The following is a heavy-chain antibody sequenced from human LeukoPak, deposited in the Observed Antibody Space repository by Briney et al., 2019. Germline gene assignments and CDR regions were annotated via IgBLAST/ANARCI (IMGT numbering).Heavy chain of an antibody. CDR2: INHSGST. V-gene: IGHV4-34*01. Sequence: PSETLPLTCAVYGGSFSGYYWSWIRQPPGKGLEWLGEINHSGSTNYNPSLKSRVTISVDTSKNQFSLKLSSVTAADTAVYYCAITYYDSSGYYFDYWGQGTLVTVPS. D-gene: IGHD3-22*01. CDR1: GGSFSGYY. J-gene: IGHJ4*02. CDR3: AITYYDSSGYYFDY.